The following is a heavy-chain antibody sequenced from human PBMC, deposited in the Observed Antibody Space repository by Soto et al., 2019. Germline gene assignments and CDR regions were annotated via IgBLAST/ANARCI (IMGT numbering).Heavy chain of an antibody. CDR1: GYTFTSYA. V-gene: IGHV1-3*01. J-gene: IGHJ4*02. CDR2: INAGNGNT. D-gene: IGHD3-16*01. CDR3: ARGEFLSYDDY. Sequence: QVQLVQSGAEVKKPGASVKVSWKASGYTFTSYAMHWVRQAPGQRLEWMGWINAGNGNTKYSQKFQGRVTITRDTSASTAYMELISLRSEDTAVYYCARGEFLSYDDYWGQGTLVTVSS.